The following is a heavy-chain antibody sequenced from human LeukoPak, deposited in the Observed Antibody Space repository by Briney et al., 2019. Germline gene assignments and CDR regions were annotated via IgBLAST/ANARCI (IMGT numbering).Heavy chain of an antibody. Sequence: PSETLSLTCTVSGYSISSGYYWSWIRQPPGKGLEWIGEINHSGSTNYNPSLKSRVTISVDTSKNQFSLKLSSVTAADTAVYYCARGHPQWLVPYYYYYYMDVWGKGTTVTISS. CDR1: GYSISSGYY. CDR2: INHSGST. J-gene: IGHJ6*03. V-gene: IGHV4-38-2*02. D-gene: IGHD6-19*01. CDR3: ARGHPQWLVPYYYYYYMDV.